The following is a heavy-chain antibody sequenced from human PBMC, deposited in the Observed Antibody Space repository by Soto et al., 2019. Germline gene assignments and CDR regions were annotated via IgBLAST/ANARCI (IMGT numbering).Heavy chain of an antibody. CDR2: INAGNGNT. Sequence: ASVKVSCKASGYTFTSYAMHWVRQAPGQRLEWMGWINAGNGNTKYSQKFQGRVTITRDTSASTAYMELSSLRSEDTAVYYCARGGDSSSWYVEGWFDPWGQATLVTVXS. CDR1: GYTFTSYA. V-gene: IGHV1-3*01. J-gene: IGHJ5*02. D-gene: IGHD6-13*01. CDR3: ARGGDSSSWYVEGWFDP.